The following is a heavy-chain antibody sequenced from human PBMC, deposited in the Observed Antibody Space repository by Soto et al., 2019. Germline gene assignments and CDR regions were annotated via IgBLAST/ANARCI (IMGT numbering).Heavy chain of an antibody. CDR1: GYTFTSYG. D-gene: IGHD2-15*01. V-gene: IGHV1-18*01. Sequence: QVQLVQSGAEVKKPGASVKVSCKASGYTFTSYGISWVRQAPGQGLEWMGWISAYNGNTNYAQKLQGRATMTTDTSTSTAYMELRSLRSDDTAVYYCARAGCSGGSCYGNYGMDVWGQGTTVTVSS. CDR2: ISAYNGNT. CDR3: ARAGCSGGSCYGNYGMDV. J-gene: IGHJ6*02.